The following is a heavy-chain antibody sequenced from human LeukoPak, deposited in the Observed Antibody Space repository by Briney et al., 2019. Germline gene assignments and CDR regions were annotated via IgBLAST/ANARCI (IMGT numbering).Heavy chain of an antibody. J-gene: IGHJ4*02. CDR2: IIGSGRSK. CDR1: GFTFSNYA. Sequence: GSLRLSCATSGFTFSNYAMTWVRQAPGKGLEWVSTIIGSGRSKYHADSVRGRFTIPRDNSKSTLSLQMNSLRAEDTAIYYCATYRQVLLPFESWGQGTLVTVSS. V-gene: IGHV3-23*01. CDR3: ATYRQVLLPFES. D-gene: IGHD2-8*02.